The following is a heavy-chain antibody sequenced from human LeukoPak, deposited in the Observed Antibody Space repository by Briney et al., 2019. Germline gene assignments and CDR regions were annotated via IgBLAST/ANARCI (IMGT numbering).Heavy chain of an antibody. V-gene: IGHV4-59*01. D-gene: IGHD3-16*01. J-gene: IGHJ6*03. CDR3: ARVTWGGYYYYMDV. CDR1: GGSISSYY. CDR2: IYYSGTT. Sequence: KSSETLSLTCTVSGGSISSYYCSWIRHPPGQGLEWVGYIYYSGTTNYNPSLETRVTISVDTSKNQLSLRLSSVTAADTAVYYCARVTWGGYYYYMDVWGKGTTVTVSS.